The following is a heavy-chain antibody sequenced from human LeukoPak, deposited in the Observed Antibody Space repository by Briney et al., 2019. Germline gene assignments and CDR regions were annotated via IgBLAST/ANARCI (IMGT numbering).Heavy chain of an antibody. J-gene: IGHJ4*02. CDR3: ARAYSSGWEGWNY. D-gene: IGHD6-19*01. CDR1: GGSFSGYY. CDR2: INHSGST. V-gene: IGHV4-34*01. Sequence: SETLSRTCAVYGGSFSGYYWSWIRQPPGKGLEWIGEINHSGSTNYNPSLKSRVTISVDTSKNQFSLKLSSVTAADTAVYYCARAYSSGWEGWNYWGQGTLVTVSS.